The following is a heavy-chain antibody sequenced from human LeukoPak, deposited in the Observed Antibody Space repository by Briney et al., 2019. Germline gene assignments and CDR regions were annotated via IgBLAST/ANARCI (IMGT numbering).Heavy chain of an antibody. CDR3: ARVVGGSYYSANCFDY. V-gene: IGHV1-18*01. CDR1: GYTFISYG. J-gene: IGHJ4*02. CDR2: ISAYNGNT. D-gene: IGHD1-26*01. Sequence: ASVKVSCKPSGYTFISYGISWVRQAPGQGLEWMGWISAYNGNTNYAQKLQGRVTMTTDTSTSTAYMELRGLRSDDTAVYYCARVVGGSYYSANCFDYWGQGTLVTVFS.